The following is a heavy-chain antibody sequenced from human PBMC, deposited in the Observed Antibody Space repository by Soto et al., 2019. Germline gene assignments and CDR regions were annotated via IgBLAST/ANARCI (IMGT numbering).Heavy chain of an antibody. Sequence: EVQLLDSGGGLVQPGGSLRLSCAASGFIFSNYVMTWVRQAPGKGLEWVSSISGSGVTIYYADSVRGRFTISRDNSRNTVYLQLKTVRAEDTAVYYCAIVPLRPYYFDIWGPGTLVTVSS. V-gene: IGHV3-23*01. CDR3: AIVPLRPYYFDI. J-gene: IGHJ4*02. CDR2: ISGSGVTI. CDR1: GFIFSNYV. D-gene: IGHD4-17*01.